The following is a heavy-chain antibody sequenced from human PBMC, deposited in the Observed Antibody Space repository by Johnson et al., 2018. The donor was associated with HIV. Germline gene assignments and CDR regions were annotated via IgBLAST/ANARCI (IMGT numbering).Heavy chain of an antibody. CDR3: ARDSGKWSGVRFAFDI. V-gene: IGHV3-30*04. CDR1: GFSFSNYA. J-gene: IGHJ3*02. CDR2: ISYDGSNK. Sequence: QVQLVESGGGVVQPGRSLRLSCAASGFSFSNYAMHWVRQAPGKGLEWVAVISYDGSNKYYADSVKGRFTISRDNAKSTLFLQMNSLRAEDTAVYYCARDSGKWSGVRFAFDIWGQGTMVTVSS. D-gene: IGHD3-10*01.